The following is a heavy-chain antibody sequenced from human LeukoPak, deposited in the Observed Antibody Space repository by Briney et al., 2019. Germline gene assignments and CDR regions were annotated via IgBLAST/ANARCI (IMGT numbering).Heavy chain of an antibody. Sequence: GGSLRLSCAASGFTLSTYWMSWVRQAPGKGLEWVSAISGSGGSTYYADSVKGRFTISRDNSKNTLYLQMNSLRAEDTAVYYCAKDLKYCSGGSCYQDYWGQGTLVTVSS. J-gene: IGHJ4*02. CDR3: AKDLKYCSGGSCYQDY. CDR1: GFTLSTYW. CDR2: ISGSGGST. D-gene: IGHD2-15*01. V-gene: IGHV3-23*01.